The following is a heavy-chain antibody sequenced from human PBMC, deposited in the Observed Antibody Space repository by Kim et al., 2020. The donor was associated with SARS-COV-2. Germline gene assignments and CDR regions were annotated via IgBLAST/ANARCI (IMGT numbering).Heavy chain of an antibody. J-gene: IGHJ5*02. CDR3: ARDKEENYYDSSGYYYERWFDP. D-gene: IGHD3-22*01. Sequence: GGSLRLSCAASGFTFSSYEMNWVRQAPGKGLEWVSYISSSGSTIYYADSVKGRFTISRDNAKNSLYLQMNSLRAEDTAVYYCARDKEENYYDSSGYYYERWFDPWGQGTLVTVSS. CDR2: ISSSGSTI. V-gene: IGHV3-48*03. CDR1: GFTFSSYE.